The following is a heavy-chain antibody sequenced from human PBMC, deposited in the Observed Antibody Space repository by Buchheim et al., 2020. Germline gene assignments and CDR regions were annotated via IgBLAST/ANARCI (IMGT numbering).Heavy chain of an antibody. V-gene: IGHV3-11*06. D-gene: IGHD2-2*01. CDR1: GFTFSDYY. CDR2: ISSSSSYT. J-gene: IGHJ6*02. CDR3: ARELGYCSSTSCSARGYYYYGMDV. Sequence: QVQLVESGGGLVKPGGSLRLSCAASGFTFSDYYMSWIRQAPGKGLEWVSYISSSSSYTNYADSVKGRFTISRDKAKNPLYLHMNSLRAEDTAVYYCARELGYCSSTSCSARGYYYYGMDVWGQGTT.